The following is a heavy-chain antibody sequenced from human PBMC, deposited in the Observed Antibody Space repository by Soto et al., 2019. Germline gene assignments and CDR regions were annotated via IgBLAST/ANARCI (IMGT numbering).Heavy chain of an antibody. J-gene: IGHJ5*02. V-gene: IGHV4-31*03. CDR3: ARSAAGLSNWFDP. D-gene: IGHD6-25*01. CDR1: GGSISSGGYY. Sequence: SETLSLTCTVSGGSISSGGYYWSWIRQHPGKGLEWIGYIYYSGSTYYNPSLKSRVTISVDTSKNQFSLKLSSVTAADTAVYYCARSAAGLSNWFDPWGQGTLVTVSS. CDR2: IYYSGST.